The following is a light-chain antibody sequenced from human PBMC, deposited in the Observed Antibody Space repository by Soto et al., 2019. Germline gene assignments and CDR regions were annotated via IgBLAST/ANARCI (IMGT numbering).Light chain of an antibody. CDR3: RSDTASNTLLV. Sequence: QSALTQPASVSGSPGQSITISCTGTSSDVGGYNYVSWYQQHPGKAPKLIMYAVSHRPSGVSSRFSGSKSGNTAALTISGLQAEDEGGYHSRSDTASNTLLVFGTGTKLTVL. V-gene: IGLV2-14*01. CDR1: SSDVGGYNY. CDR2: AVS. J-gene: IGLJ1*01.